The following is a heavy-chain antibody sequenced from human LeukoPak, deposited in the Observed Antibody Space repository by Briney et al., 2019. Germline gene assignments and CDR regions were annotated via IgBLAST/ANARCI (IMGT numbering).Heavy chain of an antibody. J-gene: IGHJ4*02. Sequence: GGSLRLSCAASGFTFSDYYMSWIRQAPGKGLEWVSYISSSGGNIYYADSVKGRFTISRDNAKNSLYLQMNSLRAEDTAVYYCARAQGDYYDSSGPPLHFDYWGQGTLVTVSS. CDR2: ISSSGGNI. V-gene: IGHV3-11*04. D-gene: IGHD3-22*01. CDR3: ARAQGDYYDSSGPPLHFDY. CDR1: GFTFSDYY.